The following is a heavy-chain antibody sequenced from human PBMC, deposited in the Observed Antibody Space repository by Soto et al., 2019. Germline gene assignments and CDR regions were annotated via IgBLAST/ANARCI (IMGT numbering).Heavy chain of an antibody. Sequence: SETLSLTCTVSGGSISSGGYYWSWIRQHPGKGLEWIGYIYYSGSTYYNPSLKSRVTISVDTSKNQFSLKLSSVTAADTAVYYCARDLSSPHYDYSGMDVWGQGTTVTVSS. CDR2: IYYSGST. J-gene: IGHJ6*02. V-gene: IGHV4-31*03. CDR1: GGSISSGGYY. CDR3: ARDLSSPHYDYSGMDV.